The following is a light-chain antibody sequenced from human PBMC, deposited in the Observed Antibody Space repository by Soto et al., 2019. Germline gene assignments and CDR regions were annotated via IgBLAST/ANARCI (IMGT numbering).Light chain of an antibody. CDR2: EVV. Sequence: QFALTQPPSASGSPGQSVTISCTGSKSDIGIYDFVSWYQHHPGKAPRLIIYEVVQRPSGVPDRFSCSKSGNKASLTVSGLQAAEEADYFCKSYAGSNTYVFGTGTKLTVL. V-gene: IGLV2-8*01. CDR1: KSDIGIYDF. J-gene: IGLJ1*01. CDR3: KSYAGSNTYV.